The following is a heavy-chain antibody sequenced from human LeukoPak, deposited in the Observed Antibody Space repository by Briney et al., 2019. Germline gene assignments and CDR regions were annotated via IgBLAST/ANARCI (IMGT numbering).Heavy chain of an antibody. D-gene: IGHD3-3*01. CDR3: ARRITYYDFWSGHMGFDP. J-gene: IGHJ5*02. CDR2: ISAYNGNT. V-gene: IGHV1-18*01. CDR1: GYTFTSYG. Sequence: GASVKVSCKASGYTFTSYGISWVRQAPGQGLEWMGWISAYNGNTNYAQKLQGRVTMTTDTSTSTAYMELRSLRSDDTAVYYCARRITYYDFWSGHMGFDPWGQGTLVTVSS.